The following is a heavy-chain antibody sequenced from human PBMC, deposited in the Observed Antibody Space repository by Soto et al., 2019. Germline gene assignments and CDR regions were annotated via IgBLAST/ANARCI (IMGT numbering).Heavy chain of an antibody. CDR2: IWYDGSNK. J-gene: IGHJ6*02. D-gene: IGHD2-2*02. V-gene: IGHV3-33*01. CDR1: GFTFSSYG. CDR3: ARADIVVVPAAIGGDYYYYGMDV. Sequence: GGSLRLSCAASGFTFSSYGMHWVRQAPGKGLEWVAVIWYDGSNKYYADSVKGRFTISRDNSKNTLYLQMNSLRAEDTAVYYCARADIVVVPAAIGGDYYYYGMDVWGQGTTVTVSS.